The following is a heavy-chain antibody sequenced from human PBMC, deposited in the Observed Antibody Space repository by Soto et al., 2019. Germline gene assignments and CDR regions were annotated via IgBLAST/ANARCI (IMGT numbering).Heavy chain of an antibody. D-gene: IGHD2-8*01. CDR2: ISWNSGSI. J-gene: IGHJ3*02. CDR1: GFTFDDYA. V-gene: IGHV3-9*01. CDR3: EKVRDCTNGVCYSAFDI. Sequence: GGSLRLSCAASGFTFDDYAMHWVRQAPGKGLEWVSGISWNSGSIGYADSVKGRFTISRDNAKNSLYLQMNSLRAEDTALYYCEKVRDCTNGVCYSAFDIWGQGTMVTVSS.